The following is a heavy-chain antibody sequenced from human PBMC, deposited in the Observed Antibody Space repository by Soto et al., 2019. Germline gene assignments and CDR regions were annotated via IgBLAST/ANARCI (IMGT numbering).Heavy chain of an antibody. D-gene: IGHD2-15*01. CDR1: GGTFSSYA. J-gene: IGHJ3*02. CDR3: ARGGYCSGGSCYRGDAFDI. V-gene: IGHV1-69*13. CDR2: IIPIFGTA. Sequence: SVKVSCKASGGTFSSYAISWLRQAPGQGLEWMGGIIPIFGTANYAQKFQGRVTITADESTSTAYMELSSLRSEDTAVYYCARGGYCSGGSCYRGDAFDIWGQGTMVTVSS.